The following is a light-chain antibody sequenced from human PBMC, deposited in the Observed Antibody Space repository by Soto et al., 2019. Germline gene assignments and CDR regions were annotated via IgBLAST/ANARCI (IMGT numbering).Light chain of an antibody. CDR2: GAS. CDR1: QSVSSN. CDR3: QQYNNWPPWT. V-gene: IGKV3-15*01. J-gene: IGKJ1*01. Sequence: EIVMTQSPATLSVSPGERATLSCRASQSVSSNLAWYQQKPGQAPRLLIYGASTRATGIPARFSGSGSGTEFTLTISSLQYEDFAVYYCQQYNNWPPWTFGQGTKVGIK.